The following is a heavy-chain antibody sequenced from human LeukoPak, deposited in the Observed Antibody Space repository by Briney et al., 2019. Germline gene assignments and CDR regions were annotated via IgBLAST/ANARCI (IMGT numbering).Heavy chain of an antibody. J-gene: IGHJ6*03. Sequence: SETLSLTCAVYGGSFSGYYWSWIRQPPGKGLEWIGEINHSGSTNYSPSLKSRVTISVDTSKNQFSLKLSSVTAADTAVYYCASIPLGYCSSTSCYLHYYYYMDVWGKGTTVTVSS. CDR1: GGSFSGYY. CDR2: INHSGST. CDR3: ASIPLGYCSSTSCYLHYYYYMDV. D-gene: IGHD2-2*01. V-gene: IGHV4-34*01.